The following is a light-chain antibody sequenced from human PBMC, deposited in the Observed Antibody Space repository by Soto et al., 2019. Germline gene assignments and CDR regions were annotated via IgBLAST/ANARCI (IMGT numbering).Light chain of an antibody. J-gene: IGKJ5*01. CDR3: QLSHTTLN. CDR1: QGITTS. Sequence: DIQMTQSPSSVSVSVGDRAIIICRASQGITTSLAWYQQKPGKAPKLLIYGASTLQSGVPSRFSSSGSGADFTLTISSLQPEDSATYYCQLSHTTLNVGQGTRLEIK. V-gene: IGKV1-12*01. CDR2: GAS.